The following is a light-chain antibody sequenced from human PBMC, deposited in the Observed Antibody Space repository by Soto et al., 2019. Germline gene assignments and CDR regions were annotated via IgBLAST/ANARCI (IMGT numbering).Light chain of an antibody. CDR1: QSVSSY. CDR2: DAS. CDR3: QQRSNWPLT. V-gene: IGKV3-11*01. J-gene: IGKJ4*01. Sequence: EIVLTQSPATLSLSPGERATLSCRASQSVSSYLAWYQQKPGQAPRLLMYDASNRATGIPARFSGSGSGTDFTLTISILEPEDFAVYYCQQRSNWPLTFGGGTKVDIK.